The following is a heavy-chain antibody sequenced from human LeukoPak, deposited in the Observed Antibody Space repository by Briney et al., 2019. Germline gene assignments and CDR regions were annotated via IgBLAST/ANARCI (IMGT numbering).Heavy chain of an antibody. CDR2: IFPVDSDT. CDR1: GYSFTSNW. D-gene: IGHD3/OR15-3a*01. J-gene: IGHJ4*02. Sequence: GESMKISCKASGYSFTSNWIGWVRQMPGKGLEWMGIIFPVDSDTRYSPSFQGQVTISVDKSISTAYLQWSSLKASDAATYYCARAPGGGFWTGYPSHFDSWGQGTLVTVSS. V-gene: IGHV5-51*01. CDR3: ARAPGGGFWTGYPSHFDS.